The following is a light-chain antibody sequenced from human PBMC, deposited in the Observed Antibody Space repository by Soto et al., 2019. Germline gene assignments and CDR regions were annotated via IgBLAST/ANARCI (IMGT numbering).Light chain of an antibody. V-gene: IGKV3-20*01. CDR3: QQYNNWPRT. CDR2: GAS. J-gene: IGKJ1*01. Sequence: LVLTQPPGSLSLSTGERATLSCRSSESVRSSYLAWYQQKPAQAPRLLIYGASTRATGIPDRFTGSGSGTDFTLSVSRLEPEDFAVYYCQQYNNWPRTFGQGTKVDVK. CDR1: ESVRSSY.